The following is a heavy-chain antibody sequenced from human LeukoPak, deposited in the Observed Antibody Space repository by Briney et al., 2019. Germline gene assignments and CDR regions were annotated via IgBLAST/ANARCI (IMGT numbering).Heavy chain of an antibody. CDR3: AGDDVYSSSWYGDY. D-gene: IGHD6-13*01. CDR2: IIPILGIA. J-gene: IGHJ4*02. V-gene: IGHV1-69*04. Sequence: ASVKVSCKASGGTFSSYAISWVRQAPGQGLEWMGRIIPILGIANYAQKFQGRVTLTADKSTSTAYMELSSLRSEDTAVYYCAGDDVYSSSWYGDYGSQATLVTL. CDR1: GGTFSSYA.